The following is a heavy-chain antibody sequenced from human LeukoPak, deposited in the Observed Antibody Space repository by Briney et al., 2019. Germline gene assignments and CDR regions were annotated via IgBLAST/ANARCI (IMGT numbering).Heavy chain of an antibody. CDR3: TTVAMIVEGGAFDI. CDR2: IRSKSYGGTT. CDR1: GFTFGYYA. D-gene: IGHD3-22*01. V-gene: IGHV3-49*03. Sequence: SLRLPCTSSGFTFGYYAMSGFRPAPGKGVEWLGFIRSKSYGGTTEYAASVKGRFTISRDDSKNTLYLKMNSLKTEDTAVYYCTTVAMIVEGGAFDIWGQGTMVTVSS. J-gene: IGHJ3*02.